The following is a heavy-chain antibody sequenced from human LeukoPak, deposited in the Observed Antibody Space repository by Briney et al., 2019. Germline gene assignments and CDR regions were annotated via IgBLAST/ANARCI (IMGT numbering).Heavy chain of an antibody. CDR2: IYYSGST. Sequence: SETLSLTCTVSGGSISSSSYYWGWIRQPPGKGLERIGSIYYSGSTYYNPSLKSRVTISVDTSKNQFSLKLSSVTAADTAVYYCARGMADVHYYYYYMDVWGKGTTVTVSS. CDR3: ARGMADVHYYYYYMDV. D-gene: IGHD2-8*01. CDR1: GGSISSSSYY. J-gene: IGHJ6*03. V-gene: IGHV4-39*07.